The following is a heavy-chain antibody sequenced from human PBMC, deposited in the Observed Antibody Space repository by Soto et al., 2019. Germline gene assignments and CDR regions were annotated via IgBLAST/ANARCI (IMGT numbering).Heavy chain of an antibody. CDR1: GFTFSTYS. CDR2: ISSYSSSSAYI. Sequence: PGGSLRLSCVASGFTFSTYSMNWVRQAPGKGLEWVSSISSYSSSSAYIYYADSVQGRFTISRDNAENSLYLQMNSLRAEDTAVYYCARRRGPERDCSVGSCYSRRDAFDVWGQGTMVTVSS. J-gene: IGHJ3*01. D-gene: IGHD2-15*01. V-gene: IGHV3-21*01. CDR3: ARRRGPERDCSVGSCYSRRDAFDV.